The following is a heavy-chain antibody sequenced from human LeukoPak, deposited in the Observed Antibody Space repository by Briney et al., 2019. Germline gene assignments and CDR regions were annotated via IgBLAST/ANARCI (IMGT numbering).Heavy chain of an antibody. CDR2: IYYSGST. J-gene: IGHJ2*01. Sequence: SETLSLTCTVSGGSTSTYYWSWIRQPPGKGLEWIGYIYYSGSTNYNPSLKSRVTISVGTSKNQFSLELSSVTASDTAVYYCARGYSYGYPRWYFDLWGRGTLVTVSS. V-gene: IGHV4-59*01. D-gene: IGHD5-18*01. CDR3: ARGYSYGYPRWYFDL. CDR1: GGSTSTYY.